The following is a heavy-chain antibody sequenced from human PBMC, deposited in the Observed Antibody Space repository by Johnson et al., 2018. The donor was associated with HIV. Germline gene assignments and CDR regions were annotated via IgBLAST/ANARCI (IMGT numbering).Heavy chain of an antibody. CDR2: IKQDGSEK. J-gene: IGHJ3*02. Sequence: VQLVESGGGLVQPGGSLRLSCAASGFTFSSYCMSWVRQAPGKGLEWVANIKQDGSEKYYVDSVKGRFTISRDNAKNSLYLQMNSLRAEDTAVYYCARDRPWLVRYAFDIWGQGTMVTVSS. D-gene: IGHD6-19*01. CDR3: ARDRPWLVRYAFDI. CDR1: GFTFSSYC. V-gene: IGHV3-7*01.